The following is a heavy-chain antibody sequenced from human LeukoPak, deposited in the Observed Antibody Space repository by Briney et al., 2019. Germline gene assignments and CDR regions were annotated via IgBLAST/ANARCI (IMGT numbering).Heavy chain of an antibody. CDR2: IYSGGST. D-gene: IGHD3-10*01. Sequence: GGSLRLSCPASEFFVGNNYMTSVRQAPGKGLEWVSLIYSGGSTYYADSVKGRFTISRDNYKNTLYLQMNSLRAEDTAVYYCARDQPYDYYGSGRRDYMDVWGKGTTVTVSS. J-gene: IGHJ6*03. CDR1: EFFVGNNY. V-gene: IGHV3-66*01. CDR3: ARDQPYDYYGSGRRDYMDV.